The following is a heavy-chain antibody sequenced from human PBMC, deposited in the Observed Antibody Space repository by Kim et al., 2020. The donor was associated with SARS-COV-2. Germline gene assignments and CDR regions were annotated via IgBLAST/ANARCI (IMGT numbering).Heavy chain of an antibody. D-gene: IGHD3-16*01. CDR2: IYSGGST. V-gene: IGHV3-53*01. Sequence: GGSLRLSCAASGFTVSSNYMSWVRQAPGKGLEWVSVIYSGGSTYYADSVKGRFTISRDNSKNTLYLQMNSLRAEDTAVYYCARFSPAFGGGVDYWGQGTLVTVSS. CDR1: GFTVSSNY. J-gene: IGHJ4*02. CDR3: ARFSPAFGGGVDY.